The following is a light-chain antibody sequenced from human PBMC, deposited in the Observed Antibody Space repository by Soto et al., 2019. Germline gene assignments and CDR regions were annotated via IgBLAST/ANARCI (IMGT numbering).Light chain of an antibody. J-gene: IGLJ2*01. CDR2: DDS. CDR3: QVWDSSSDHIL. CDR1: NIGSIG. V-gene: IGLV3-21*02. Sequence: SYELTQAPSVSVAPGQTATVTCGGSNIGSIGVHWYQQRPGQAPVLVVHDDSDRPLGIPERFSGSNSGNTATLTINRVEAGDEADYYCQVWDSSSDHILFGRVTKLTVL.